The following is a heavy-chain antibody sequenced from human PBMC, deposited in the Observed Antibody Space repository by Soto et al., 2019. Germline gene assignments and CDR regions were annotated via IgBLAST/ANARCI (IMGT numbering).Heavy chain of an antibody. V-gene: IGHV3-73*02. CDR2: IRSKSKTYAT. CDR3: SRLEESGCAGDDCYSVFDH. J-gene: IGHJ4*02. D-gene: IGHD2-21*02. CDR1: GFIFSDSA. Sequence: EVQLVESGGGLVQPGGSLKLSCAASGFIFSDSAVHWVRQAPEKGLEWIARIRSKSKTYATAYVASVQGRFTVSRDDSKNTAYLEVNSLKTEDTAIYYCSRLEESGCAGDDCYSVFDHWGPGTPVTVSS.